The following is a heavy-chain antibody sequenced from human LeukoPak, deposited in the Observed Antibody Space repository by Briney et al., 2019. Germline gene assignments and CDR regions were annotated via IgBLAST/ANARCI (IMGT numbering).Heavy chain of an antibody. CDR2: INHSGST. V-gene: IGHV4-34*01. J-gene: IGHJ4*02. Sequence: SETLSLTCAVYGGSFSGYYWSWIRQPPGKGLEWIGEINHSGSTNYNPSLKSRVTVSVDTSKNQVSLKLTSVTAADTAVYYCARGLDAYWGQGTLVTVSS. CDR3: ARGLDAY. CDR1: GGSFSGYY.